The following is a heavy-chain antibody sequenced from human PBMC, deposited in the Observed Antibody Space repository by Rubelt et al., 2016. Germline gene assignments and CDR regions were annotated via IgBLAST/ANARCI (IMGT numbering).Heavy chain of an antibody. CDR3: ARRGRTGSTFVFWVDP. CDR2: IYYSGST. V-gene: IGHV4-39*01. Sequence: QLQLQESGPGLVKPSETLSLTCTVSGGSISSTSYYWGWIRQPPGKGLEWIGSIYYSGSTYYNPSLKSRVTMSVNPSKNQFSLRLSAVTAADTAGYYCARRGRTGSTFVFWVDPWGEGVLVTVS. D-gene: IGHD1-7*01. CDR1: GGSISSTSYY. J-gene: IGHJ5*02.